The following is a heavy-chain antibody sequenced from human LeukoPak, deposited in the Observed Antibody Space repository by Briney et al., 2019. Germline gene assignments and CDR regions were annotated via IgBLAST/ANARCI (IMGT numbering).Heavy chain of an antibody. V-gene: IGHV1-46*01. D-gene: IGHD6-13*01. CDR1: GYTFTNYY. CDR3: AREVSAAGTHFDY. J-gene: IGHJ4*02. Sequence: ASVKVSCKASGYTFTNYYVHWVRQAPGQGLEWMGVINPSGGSTNYAQKFQGRVTITTDESTSTAYMELSSLRSEDTAVYYCAREVSAAGTHFDYWGQGTLVTVSS. CDR2: INPSGGST.